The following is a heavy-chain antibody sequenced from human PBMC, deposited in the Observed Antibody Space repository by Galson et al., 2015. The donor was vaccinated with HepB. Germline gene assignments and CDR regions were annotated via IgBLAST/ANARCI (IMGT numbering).Heavy chain of an antibody. V-gene: IGHV2-70*11. CDR3: ARTQLTGDTYNWFDP. J-gene: IGHJ5*02. CDR1: GFSLSTSGMC. Sequence: PALVKPTQTLTLTCTFSGFSLSTSGMCVSWIRQPPGKALEWLARIDWDDDKYYSTSLKTRLTISKDTSKNQVVLTMTNMDPVDTATYYCARTQLTGDTYNWFDPWGQGTLVTVSS. D-gene: IGHD7-27*01. CDR2: IDWDDDK.